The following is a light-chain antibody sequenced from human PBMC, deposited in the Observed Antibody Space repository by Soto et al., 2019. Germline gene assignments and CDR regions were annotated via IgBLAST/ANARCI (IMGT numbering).Light chain of an antibody. V-gene: IGLV1-44*01. CDR3: AAWDDSLNGRV. CDR1: SSNIEGNT. J-gene: IGLJ2*01. CDR2: FNN. Sequence: QSVLTQPPSLSGTPGQSVTISCSGSSSNIEGNTVHWYQHLPGTAPKLLIYFNNQRPSGVPDRFSGSKSGTSASLAISGLQSEDEADYFCAAWDDSLNGRVFGGGTKLTVL.